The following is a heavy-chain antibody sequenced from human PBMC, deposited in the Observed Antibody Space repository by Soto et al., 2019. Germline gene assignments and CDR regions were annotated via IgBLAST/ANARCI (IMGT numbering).Heavy chain of an antibody. CDR2: INPNNGDT. J-gene: IGHJ5*02. CDR1: GYTFTDYY. V-gene: IGHV1-2*04. CDR3: ARGRKTTATVGGDFDP. D-gene: IGHD4-4*01. Sequence: QVQLVQSGAEVKKPGASVRVSCKASGYTFTDYYMHWVRQAPGQGLECMGWINPNNGDTNYAQKFQDWVTLTRDTSITTTYMALSRLKSDDTAVYYCARGRKTTATVGGDFDPWGQGTLVSVSS.